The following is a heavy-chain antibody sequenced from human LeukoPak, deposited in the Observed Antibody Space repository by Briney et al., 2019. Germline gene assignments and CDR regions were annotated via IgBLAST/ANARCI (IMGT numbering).Heavy chain of an antibody. CDR3: AKGVYGSGSYREYFEQ. Sequence: PGGSLRLSCAASGFTFNTHALSWVRQAPGKGLEWVSASSASGDSPYYADSVKGRFTISRDTSKNTLDLQMNSLRVEDTAVYYCAKGVYGSGSYREYFEQWGQGTLVTVSS. CDR2: SSASGDSP. D-gene: IGHD3-10*01. V-gene: IGHV3-23*01. CDR1: GFTFNTHA. J-gene: IGHJ1*01.